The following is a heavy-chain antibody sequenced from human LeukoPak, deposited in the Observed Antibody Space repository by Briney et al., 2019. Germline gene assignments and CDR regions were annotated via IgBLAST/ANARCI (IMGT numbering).Heavy chain of an antibody. V-gene: IGHV3-7*01. D-gene: IGHD3-10*01. J-gene: IGHJ4*02. CDR3: ARLYGSGSYYVFDY. Sequence: DSVKGRFTISRDNAKNSLYLQMNSLRAEDTAVYYCARLYGSGSYYVFDYWGQGTLVTVSS.